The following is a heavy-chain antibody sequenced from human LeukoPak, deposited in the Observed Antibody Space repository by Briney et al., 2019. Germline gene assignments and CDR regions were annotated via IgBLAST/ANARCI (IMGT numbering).Heavy chain of an antibody. J-gene: IGHJ6*03. D-gene: IGHD3-9*01. CDR1: GGSFSGYY. V-gene: IGHV4-34*01. CDR2: INHSGST. CDR3: ARGQGREHLFSRYYYMDV. Sequence: SETLCLTCAVYGGSFSGYYWSWIRQPPGKGLEWIGEINHSGSTNYNPSLKSRVTISVDTSKNQFSLKLSSVTAADTAVYYCARGQGREHLFSRYYYMDVWGKGTTVTVSS.